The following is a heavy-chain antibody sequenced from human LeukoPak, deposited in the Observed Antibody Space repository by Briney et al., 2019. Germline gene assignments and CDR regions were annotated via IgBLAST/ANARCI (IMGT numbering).Heavy chain of an antibody. J-gene: IGHJ3*01. CDR3: AKDRI. CDR1: GFTSSSYS. Sequence: GGSLRLSCEASGFTSSSYSMNWVRQAPGKGLEWISYISDSGNTKYYANSVKGRFTISRDNARNSLFPQMNSLRAEDTAMYYCAKDRIGGQGTMVTVSS. D-gene: IGHD2-15*01. V-gene: IGHV3-48*01. CDR2: ISDSGNTK.